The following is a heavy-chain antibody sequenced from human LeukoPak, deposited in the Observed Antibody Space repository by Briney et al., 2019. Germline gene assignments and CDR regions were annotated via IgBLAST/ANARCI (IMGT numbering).Heavy chain of an antibody. CDR1: GFTVSTNY. V-gene: IGHV3-53*04. J-gene: IGHJ4*02. D-gene: IGHD5-18*01. Sequence: GGSLRLSCVASGFTVSTNYMSWVRQAPGKGLEWVSVIYSGGIIYYADSVKGRFTISRHDSKNTVYLQMNSLRAEDTALYYCARVAPGYTYAYGAPYYFDNWGQGTLVTVSS. CDR3: ARVAPGYTYAYGAPYYFDN. CDR2: IYSGGII.